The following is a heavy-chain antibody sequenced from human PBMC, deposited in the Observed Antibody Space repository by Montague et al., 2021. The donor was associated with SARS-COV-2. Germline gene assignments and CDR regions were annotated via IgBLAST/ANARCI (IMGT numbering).Heavy chain of an antibody. J-gene: IGHJ5*01. CDR1: GFTFSDYW. Sequence: SLSFSASGFTFSDYWMTWVRQAPGKGLEWVANINAEGSGKYCLDSVKGRFTISRDNAKNSLYLQMNSLRDEDTAIYYCARHDFQWFDCWGQGTLVTVSS. CDR3: ARHDFQWFDC. D-gene: IGHD2-21*02. CDR2: INAEGSGK. V-gene: IGHV3-7*01.